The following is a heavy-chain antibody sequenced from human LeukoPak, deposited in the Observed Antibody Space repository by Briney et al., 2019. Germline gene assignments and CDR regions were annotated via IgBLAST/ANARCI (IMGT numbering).Heavy chain of an antibody. CDR1: GGSFSGYY. CDR2: INHSGST. V-gene: IGHV4-34*01. D-gene: IGHD3-10*01. Sequence: SETLSLTCAVYGGSFSGYYWSWIRQPPGKGLEWIGEINHSGSTNYNPSLKSRVTISVDTSKNQFSLKLSSVTAADTAVYYCARKNRGVFDYWGQGTLVTVSS. CDR3: ARKNRGVFDY. J-gene: IGHJ4*02.